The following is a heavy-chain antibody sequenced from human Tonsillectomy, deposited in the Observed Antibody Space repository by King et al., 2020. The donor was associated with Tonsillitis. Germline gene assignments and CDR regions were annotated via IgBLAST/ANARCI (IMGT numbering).Heavy chain of an antibody. D-gene: IGHD3-22*01. J-gene: IGHJ4*02. CDR3: TTVVVIPYYTFDY. V-gene: IGHV3-49*03. Sequence: VQLVESGGGLVQPGRSLRLSCTASGFTFGDYAMSWFRQAPGKGLEWVGFIRSKAYGGTTEYAASVKGRFTISRDDPKSIAYLQMNSLKTEDTAVYYCTTVVVIPYYTFDYWGQGTLVTVSS. CDR1: GFTFGDYA. CDR2: IRSKAYGGTT.